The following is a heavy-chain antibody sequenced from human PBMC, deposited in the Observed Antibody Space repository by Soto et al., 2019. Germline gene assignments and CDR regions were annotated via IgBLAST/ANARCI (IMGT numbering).Heavy chain of an antibody. Sequence: VGSLKIPCKGPGYQFTGYWIGWVRQVAGKGLEWVGIIYPRDSDTRYSPSFQGQDTISTHKSTNTAYLQWSSHKASHTGMYYCARQSCFGGACSSFLPVDYWGLGTQVTVSS. CDR3: ARQSCFGGACSSFLPVDY. V-gene: IGHV5-51*01. CDR1: GYQFTGYW. J-gene: IGHJ4*02. CDR2: IYPRDSDT. D-gene: IGHD2-8*02.